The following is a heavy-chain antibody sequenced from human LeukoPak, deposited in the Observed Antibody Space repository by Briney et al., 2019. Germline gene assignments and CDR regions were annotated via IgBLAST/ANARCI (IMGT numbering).Heavy chain of an antibody. CDR3: VSTRDCSSTSCYWRYFDL. J-gene: IGHJ2*01. D-gene: IGHD2-2*01. V-gene: IGHV3-66*01. Sequence: PGGSLRLACAASGFTVSSNYMSWVRQAPGKGLEWVSVIYSGGSTYYADSVKGRFTISRDNSKNTLYLQMNSMRAEDTVVYYCVSTRDCSSTSCYWRYFDLWGRGTLVTVSS. CDR2: IYSGGST. CDR1: GFTVSSNY.